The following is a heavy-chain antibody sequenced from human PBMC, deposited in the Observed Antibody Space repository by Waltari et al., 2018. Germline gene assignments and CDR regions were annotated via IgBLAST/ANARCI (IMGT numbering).Heavy chain of an antibody. CDR3: ATQSYPRGREQLDHRGAFDI. CDR2: FDPEDGET. D-gene: IGHD6-6*01. CDR1: GYTLTELS. V-gene: IGHV1-24*01. Sequence: QVQLVQSGAEVKKPGASVKVSCKVSGYTLTELSMHWVRQAPGKGLEWMGGFDPEDGETIYAQKCQGRVTMTEDTSTDTAYMELSSLRSEDTAVYYCATQSYPRGREQLDHRGAFDIWGQGTMVTVSS. J-gene: IGHJ3*02.